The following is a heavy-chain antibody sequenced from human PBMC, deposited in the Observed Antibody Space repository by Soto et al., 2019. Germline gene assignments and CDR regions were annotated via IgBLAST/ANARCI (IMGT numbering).Heavy chain of an antibody. J-gene: IGHJ6*04. CDR3: ARDRGRGDLDV. Sequence: GGSLRLSCGASGFTFSSYWMSWVRQAPGKGLEWVANIKQDGSEKYYVDSVKGRFTISRDNAKNSLYLQMNSLRAEDTAVYYCARDRGRGDLDVWGKGTTVTVSS. V-gene: IGHV3-7*01. D-gene: IGHD3-16*01. CDR1: GFTFSSYW. CDR2: IKQDGSEK.